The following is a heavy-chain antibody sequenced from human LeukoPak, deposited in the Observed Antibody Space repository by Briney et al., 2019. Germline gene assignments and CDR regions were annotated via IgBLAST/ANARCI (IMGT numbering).Heavy chain of an antibody. V-gene: IGHV1-46*01. D-gene: IGHD6-13*01. Sequence: ASVKASCKASGYTFTSYYMHWVRQAPGQGLEWMGIINPSGGSTSYAQKFQGRVTMTRDMSTSTVYMELSSLRSEDTAVYYCARDSIAAAGKLGYWGQGTLVTVSS. CDR3: ARDSIAAAGKLGY. CDR1: GYTFTSYY. J-gene: IGHJ4*02. CDR2: INPSGGST.